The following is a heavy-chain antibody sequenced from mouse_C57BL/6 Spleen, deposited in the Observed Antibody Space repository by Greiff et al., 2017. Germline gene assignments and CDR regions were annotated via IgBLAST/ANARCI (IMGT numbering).Heavy chain of an antibody. CDR2: IHPNSGST. Sequence: QVQLQQPGAELVKPGASVKLSCKASGYTFTSYWMHWVKQRPGQGLEWIGMIHPNSGSTNYNEKFKSKATLTVDKSSSTAYMQLSSLTSEDSAVXYCARGGSYPYDYDVGAWFAYWGQGTLVTVSA. CDR1: GYTFTSYW. J-gene: IGHJ3*01. V-gene: IGHV1-64*01. D-gene: IGHD2-4*01. CDR3: ARGGSYPYDYDVGAWFAY.